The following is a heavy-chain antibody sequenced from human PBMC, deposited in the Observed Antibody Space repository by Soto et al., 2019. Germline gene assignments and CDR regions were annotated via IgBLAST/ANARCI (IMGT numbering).Heavy chain of an antibody. CDR3: AKDFARSPDYYDSSGYWSTHYYFDY. CDR1: GFTFSSYA. CDR2: ISGSGGST. Sequence: GGSRRRSCAASGFTFSSYAMSWGRQAPGKGLEWVSAISGSGGSTYYADSVKGRFTISRDNSKNTLYLQMNSLRAEDTAVYYCAKDFARSPDYYDSSGYWSTHYYFDYWGQGTLVTVSS. V-gene: IGHV3-23*01. J-gene: IGHJ4*02. D-gene: IGHD3-22*01.